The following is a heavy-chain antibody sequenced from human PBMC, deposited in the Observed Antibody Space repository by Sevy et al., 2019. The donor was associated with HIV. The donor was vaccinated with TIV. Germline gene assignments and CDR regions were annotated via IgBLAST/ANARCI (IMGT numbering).Heavy chain of an antibody. CDR3: VRETTMLPRGAFDF. Sequence: GGSLRLSCAASGFTFSSYPMHWVRQAPGKGLEWVSFISFDGTNKYYADSLKGRFTITRDNSKNTLFLQMNSLRAEDTAFDYCVRETTMLPRGAFDFWGQGTMVTVSS. CDR2: ISFDGTNK. J-gene: IGHJ3*01. CDR1: GFTFSSYP. V-gene: IGHV3-30-3*01. D-gene: IGHD3-10*01.